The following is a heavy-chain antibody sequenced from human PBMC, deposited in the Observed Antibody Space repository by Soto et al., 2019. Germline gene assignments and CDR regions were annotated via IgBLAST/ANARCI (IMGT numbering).Heavy chain of an antibody. D-gene: IGHD2-15*01. Sequence: QEQLVQSGAEVKKPGASAKVSCKTSGYTFTDYDINWVRQATGQGLEWIGWMNPNSGETGYAQKFQGRVTMTRSASLSTAYLELSSLRSEDTAVYYCARVAVAARTRWYNWFDPWGQGTLVTVSS. J-gene: IGHJ5*02. CDR1: GYTFTDYD. CDR2: MNPNSGET. CDR3: ARVAVAARTRWYNWFDP. V-gene: IGHV1-8*01.